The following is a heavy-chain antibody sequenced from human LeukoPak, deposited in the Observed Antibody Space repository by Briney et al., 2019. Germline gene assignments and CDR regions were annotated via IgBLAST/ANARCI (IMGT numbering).Heavy chain of an antibody. V-gene: IGHV1-18*01. CDR1: GYTFTSYG. Sequence: VSVKLSCKASGYTFTSYGISWVRRAPGQGLEWMGWISAYNGNTNYAQKLQGRVTMTTDTSTSTAYMELRSLRSDDTAVYYCARVSIVGATQGWFDPWGQGTLVTVSS. D-gene: IGHD1-26*01. J-gene: IGHJ5*02. CDR3: ARVSIVGATQGWFDP. CDR2: ISAYNGNT.